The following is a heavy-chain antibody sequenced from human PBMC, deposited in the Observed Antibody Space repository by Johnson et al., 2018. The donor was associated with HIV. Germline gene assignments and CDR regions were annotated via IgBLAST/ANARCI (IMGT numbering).Heavy chain of an antibody. D-gene: IGHD3-22*01. CDR2: INGDGSRT. Sequence: VQLVESGGGLVQPGGSLRLSCGASGFTFSDHWMQWVRQAPGKGLVWVSRINGDGSRTSYADSVKGRFTIDRDNAKNTLFLEMNSLRAEDTAVYYCAKGPLYYYDSRLGSGAFDIWGQGTMFTVSS. CDR1: GFTFSDHW. J-gene: IGHJ3*02. V-gene: IGHV3-74*01. CDR3: AKGPLYYYDSRLGSGAFDI.